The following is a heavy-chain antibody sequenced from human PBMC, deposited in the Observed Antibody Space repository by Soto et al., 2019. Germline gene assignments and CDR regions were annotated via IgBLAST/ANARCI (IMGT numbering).Heavy chain of an antibody. D-gene: IGHD2-21*01. V-gene: IGHV4-4*02. J-gene: IGHJ3*02. Sequence: QVQLQESGPGLVKPSGTLSLTCAVSGGSISSSNWWSWVRQPPGKGLEWIGEIYHSGSTNYNPSLKRRVTISVDKSKNQFSLKLSSVTAADTAVYYCARDYRVVRSLDAFDIWGQGTMVTVSS. CDR2: IYHSGST. CDR3: ARDYRVVRSLDAFDI. CDR1: GGSISSSNW.